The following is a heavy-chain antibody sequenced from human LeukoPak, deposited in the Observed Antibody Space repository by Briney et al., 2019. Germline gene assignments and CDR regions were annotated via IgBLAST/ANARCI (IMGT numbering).Heavy chain of an antibody. CDR3: ARAGDTSVYYFDY. Sequence: GGSLRLSCAASGFTFSSYGMHWIRQAPGKGLEWVAVIWYDGSNKYYADSVKGRFTISRDNSKNTLYLQMNSLRAEDTAVYYCARAGDTSVYYFDYWGQGTLVTVSS. V-gene: IGHV3-33*01. D-gene: IGHD3-22*01. CDR2: IWYDGSNK. J-gene: IGHJ4*02. CDR1: GFTFSSYG.